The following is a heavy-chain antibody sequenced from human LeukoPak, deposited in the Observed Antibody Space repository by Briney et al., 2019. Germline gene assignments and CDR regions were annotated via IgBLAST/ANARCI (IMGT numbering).Heavy chain of an antibody. J-gene: IGHJ3*02. CDR1: GYTLTELS. CDR2: FDPEDGET. CDR3: ATEGITGTTAGAFDI. V-gene: IGHV1-24*01. D-gene: IGHD1-7*01. Sequence: ASVKVSCKVSGYTLTELSMHWVRQAPGKGLEWMGGFDPEDGETIYAQKFQGRVTMTEDTSTDTAYMELSSLRSEDTALYYCATEGITGTTAGAFDIWGQGTMVTVSS.